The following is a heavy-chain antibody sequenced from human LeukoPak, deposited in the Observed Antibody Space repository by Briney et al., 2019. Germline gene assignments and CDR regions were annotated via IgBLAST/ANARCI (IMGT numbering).Heavy chain of an antibody. CDR2: IRSKANNYAT. CDR1: GFTFSGSA. V-gene: IGHV3-73*01. CDR3: TRRYYDSSGHQDY. Sequence: GGSLRLSCAASGFTFSGSAMHWVRQASGKGLEWVGRIRSKANNYATAYAASVKGRFTISRDDSKNTAYLQMNSLKTEDTVVYYCTRRYYDSSGHQDYWGQGTLVTVSS. D-gene: IGHD3-22*01. J-gene: IGHJ4*02.